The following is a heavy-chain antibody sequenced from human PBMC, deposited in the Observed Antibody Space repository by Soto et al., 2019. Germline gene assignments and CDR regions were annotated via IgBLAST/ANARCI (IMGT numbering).Heavy chain of an antibody. D-gene: IGHD2-15*01. J-gene: IGHJ6*02. CDR2: INLDQSRA. CDR3: AKPDYFLSSGQLYRLDV. CDR1: GDRFWTFW. Sequence: GESLKISCKGSGDRFWTFWIAWVRQVPEKGLEWVGIINLDQSRAMYSPAFQGQVTISADKSINTAYLQWNSLKASDTAIYYCAKPDYFLSSGQLYRLDVWGQGTMVTVSS. V-gene: IGHV5-51*01.